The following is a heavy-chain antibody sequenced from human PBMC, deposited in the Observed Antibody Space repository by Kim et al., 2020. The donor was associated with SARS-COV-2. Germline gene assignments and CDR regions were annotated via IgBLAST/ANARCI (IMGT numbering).Heavy chain of an antibody. Sequence: GGSLRLSCAASGFTFSTYGMHWVRQAPGKGLEWVATLWYDGSNKYYPDSVKGRFTVSRDNSKNTLYLQVNSLRAEDTAVYYCARGYCGTATCYTGGTYFDFWGRGPLVTVPS. CDR2: LWYDGSNK. J-gene: IGHJ4*02. CDR3: ARGYCGTATCYTGGTYFDF. D-gene: IGHD2-2*02. CDR1: GFTFSTYG. V-gene: IGHV3-33*01.